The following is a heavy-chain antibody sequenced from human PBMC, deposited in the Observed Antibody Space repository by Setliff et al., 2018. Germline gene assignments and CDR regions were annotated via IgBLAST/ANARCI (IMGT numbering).Heavy chain of an antibody. Sequence: PGGSLRLSCAASGFTFDDYAMHWVRQAPGKGLEWVSGISWNSGSIGYADPVKGRFTISRDNAKNSLYLQMNSLRAEDTAVYYCARVLVAAAALDYWGQGTLVTVSS. CDR3: ARVLVAAAALDY. CDR1: GFTFDDYA. V-gene: IGHV3-9*01. J-gene: IGHJ4*02. CDR2: ISWNSGSI. D-gene: IGHD6-13*01.